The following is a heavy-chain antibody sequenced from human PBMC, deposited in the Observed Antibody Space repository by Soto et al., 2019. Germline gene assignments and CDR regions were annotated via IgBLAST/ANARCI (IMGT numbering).Heavy chain of an antibody. CDR3: ARGEQYSGRIFDY. CDR1: GDSVSSNSAG. D-gene: IGHD1-26*01. J-gene: IGHJ4*01. V-gene: IGHV6-1*01. Sequence: SQTLSLTCAITGDSVSSNSAGWSWVRQSPSRGLEWLGRTYYRSKWYYEYAVSVRGRITINPDTSKNRYSLQLNSVTPEDTAVYFCARGEQYSGRIFDYWGQGTLVTVS. CDR2: TYYRSKWYY.